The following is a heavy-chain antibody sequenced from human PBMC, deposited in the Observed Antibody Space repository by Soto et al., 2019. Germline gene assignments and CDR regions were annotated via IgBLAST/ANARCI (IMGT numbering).Heavy chain of an antibody. D-gene: IGHD1-26*01. V-gene: IGHV3-48*02. CDR1: GFPFSSYS. CDR2: ISSSSSTI. Sequence: EGQLGESGGGLVQPGGSLRLSCAASGFPFSSYSMHWVRQAPGKGLEWVSYISSSSSTIYYADSVKGRFTISRDNAKNSLYLQMNSLRDEETAVYYCAREGGNLNWFDPWGQGTLVTVSS. J-gene: IGHJ5*02. CDR3: AREGGNLNWFDP.